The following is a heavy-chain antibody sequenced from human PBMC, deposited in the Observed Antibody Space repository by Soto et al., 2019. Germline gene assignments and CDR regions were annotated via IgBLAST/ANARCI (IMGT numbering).Heavy chain of an antibody. CDR1: AFTFGSYA. Sequence: GGSLRLSCAASAFTFGSYAMIWVRQAPGKGLEWVSSITPSGDNTYFADSVKGRFTISRGNSKNTLYLQMNSLRAEDTAVYYCAKSGSHSYFDYWGQGTLVTVSS. J-gene: IGHJ4*02. D-gene: IGHD3-10*01. V-gene: IGHV3-23*01. CDR3: AKSGSHSYFDY. CDR2: ITPSGDNT.